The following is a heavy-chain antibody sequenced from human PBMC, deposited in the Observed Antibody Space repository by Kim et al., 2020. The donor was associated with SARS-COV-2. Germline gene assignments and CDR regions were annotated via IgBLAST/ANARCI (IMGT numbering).Heavy chain of an antibody. CDR1: GFTFSNYW. CDR3: ARASTSYYAFDY. J-gene: IGHJ4*02. V-gene: IGHV3-74*01. CDR2: INTGGTTT. D-gene: IGHD1-26*01. Sequence: GGSLRLSCAASGFTFSNYWMHWARQGPGEGLVWVSCINTGGTTTRWADSVKGRFTVSRDNTKNTVYLQMNSLTAEDTAVYFCARASTSYYAFDYWGQGALVTVSA.